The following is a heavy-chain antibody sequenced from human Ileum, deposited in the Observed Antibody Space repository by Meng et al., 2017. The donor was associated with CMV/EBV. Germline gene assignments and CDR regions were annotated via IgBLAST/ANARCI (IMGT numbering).Heavy chain of an antibody. J-gene: IGHJ5*02. CDR2: IIPFFGVT. CDR3: ARGKDTYSNWFDP. Sequence: SAKVSCKASGGTSKTYSISWVRQAPGQGLEWMGKIIPFFGVTNYAQKFQGRVTITADKSTGTVYMELSSLRSEDTALYYCARGKDTYSNWFDPWGQGTLVTVSS. V-gene: IGHV1-69*02. D-gene: IGHD2-15*01. CDR1: GGTSKTYS.